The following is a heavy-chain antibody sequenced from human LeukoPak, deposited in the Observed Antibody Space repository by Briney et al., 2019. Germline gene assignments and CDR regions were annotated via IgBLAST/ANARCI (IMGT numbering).Heavy chain of an antibody. J-gene: IGHJ5*02. D-gene: IGHD4-23*01. V-gene: IGHV3-7*01. CDR1: GCTFSSYW. CDR3: ASQHDYGGNCLFAS. Sequence: WGSLRLSCAASGCTFSSYWRSWIRQAPGKGLEWVANIKQDGSEKYNVDSVQGRFTISRDNAKSSLSLQPNSLRAEATAVYYCASQHDYGGNCLFASWGPGTLVTVSS. CDR2: IKQDGSEK.